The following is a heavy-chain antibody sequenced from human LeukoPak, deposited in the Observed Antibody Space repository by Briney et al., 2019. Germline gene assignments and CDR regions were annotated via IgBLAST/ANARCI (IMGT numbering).Heavy chain of an antibody. D-gene: IGHD6-13*01. CDR1: GGSISSYY. CDR2: INHSGST. J-gene: IGHJ4*02. V-gene: IGHV4-34*01. Sequence: RASETLSLTCTVSGGSISSYYWSWIRQPPGKGLEWIGEINHSGSTNYHPSLKSRVTMSVDTSKNQFSLRLSSVTAADTAVYYCATLEWAIVASGSPYWGQGTRVTVSS. CDR3: ATLEWAIVASGSPY.